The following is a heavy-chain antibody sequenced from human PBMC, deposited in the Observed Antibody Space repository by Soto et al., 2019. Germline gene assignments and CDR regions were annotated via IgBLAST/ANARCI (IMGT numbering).Heavy chain of an antibody. CDR1: GGTFSSYA. V-gene: IGHV1-69*01. J-gene: IGHJ4*02. D-gene: IGHD4-17*01. CDR2: ISPIFGTA. Sequence: QVQLVQSGAEVKKPGSSVKVSCKASGGTFSSYAISWVRQAPGQGLEWMGGISPIFGTANYAQKFQGIVTITADEYTSTDYMELSSVRSEDTAVYYCARVGIAYGPKFDYWGQGTLVTVCS. CDR3: ARVGIAYGPKFDY.